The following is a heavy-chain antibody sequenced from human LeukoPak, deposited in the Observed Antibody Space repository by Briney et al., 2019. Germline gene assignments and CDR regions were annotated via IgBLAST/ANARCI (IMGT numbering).Heavy chain of an antibody. CDR1: GFTFDDYA. CDR3: AKASYTGYYFDY. V-gene: IGHV3-9*03. D-gene: IGHD1-26*01. CDR2: ISWNSGSI. Sequence: PGRSLRLSCAPSGFTFDDYAMHWVRQAPGKGLEWVSGISWNSGSIGYADSVKGRFTISRDNAKNSLYLQMNSLRAEDMALYYCAKASYTGYYFDYWGQGTLVTVSS. J-gene: IGHJ4*02.